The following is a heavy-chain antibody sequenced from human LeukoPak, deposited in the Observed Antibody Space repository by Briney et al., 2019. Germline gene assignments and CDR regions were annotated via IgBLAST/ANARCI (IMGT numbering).Heavy chain of an antibody. CDR3: AKGSYCSGGSCYSGAFDI. V-gene: IGHV3-9*02. CDR2: ISWNSGSI. J-gene: IGHJ3*02. CDR1: GFTSDDYA. Sequence: PGGSLRLSCAASGFTSDDYAMHWLRQAPGKGLEWVSGISWNSGSIGYADSVKGRFTISRDNAKNSLYLQMNSLRAEDMAFYYCAKGSYCSGGSCYSGAFDIWGQGTMVTVSS. D-gene: IGHD2-15*01.